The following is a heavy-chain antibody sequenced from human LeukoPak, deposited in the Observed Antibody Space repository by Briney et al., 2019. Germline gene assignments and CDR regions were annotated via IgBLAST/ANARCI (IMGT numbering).Heavy chain of an antibody. CDR3: AKLLISGYSPY. Sequence: GGSLRLSCAASGSTFSSYGMSWVRQAPGKGLEWVSAISGSGGSTYYADSVKGRFTISRDNSKNTLYLQMNSLRAEDTAVYYCAKLLISGYSPYWGQGTLVTVSS. V-gene: IGHV3-23*01. D-gene: IGHD3-22*01. CDR2: ISGSGGST. CDR1: GSTFSSYG. J-gene: IGHJ4*02.